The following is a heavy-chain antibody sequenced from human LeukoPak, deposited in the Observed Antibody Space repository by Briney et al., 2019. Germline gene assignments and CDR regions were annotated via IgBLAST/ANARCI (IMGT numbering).Heavy chain of an antibody. CDR2: VNPNSGDT. J-gene: IGHJ6*03. CDR1: GYTFTGYY. D-gene: IGHD3-22*01. CDR3: ARSTYYYDSSGYRTPYYYYYMDV. Sequence: ASVKVSCKASGYTFTGYYLHWVRQAPGQGLEWMGCVNPNSGDTNYAQKFQGRVTMTRDTSISTAYMELSRLRSDDTAVYYCARSTYYYDSSGYRTPYYYYYMDVWGKGTTVTISS. V-gene: IGHV1-2*02.